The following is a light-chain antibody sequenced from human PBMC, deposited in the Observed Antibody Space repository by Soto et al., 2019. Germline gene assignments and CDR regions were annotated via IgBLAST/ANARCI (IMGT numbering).Light chain of an antibody. CDR2: TAS. J-gene: IGKJ4*01. CDR1: QSISYF. CDR3: QQGYRTPLS. V-gene: IGKV1-39*01. Sequence: DIQMTQSPSSLSASVGDRVTITCRASQSISYFLNWYQQKPGKAPTLLIYTASNLQDGVPSRFSGSGSWTDFTLTISSLEPEDFAIYYCQQGYRTPLSFGGGTKVEI.